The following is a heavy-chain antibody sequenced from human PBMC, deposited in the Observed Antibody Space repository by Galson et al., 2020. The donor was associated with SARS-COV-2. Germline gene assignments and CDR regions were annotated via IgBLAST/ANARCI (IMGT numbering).Heavy chain of an antibody. D-gene: IGHD2-2*01. CDR2: IYFTGSA. CDR3: ARDNRVAPAKRGAFDI. CDR1: GGSISNEGYY. Sequence: ETSETLSLTCTVSGGSISNEGYYWGWIRQHPGKGLEWIAYIYFTGSAYYNPSLKSRVTISVDTSKNQFSLRLTSVTAADTAVYFCARDNRVAPAKRGAFDIWGQGTMVTVSS. J-gene: IGHJ3*02. V-gene: IGHV4-31*03.